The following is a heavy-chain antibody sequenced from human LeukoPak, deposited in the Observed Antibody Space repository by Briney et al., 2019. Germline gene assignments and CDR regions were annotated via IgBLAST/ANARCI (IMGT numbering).Heavy chain of an antibody. CDR1: GYSISSGYY. V-gene: IGHV4-38-2*02. CDR2: IYHSGST. Sequence: PSETLSLTCTVSGYSISSGYYWGWIRQPPGKGLEWIGSIYHSGSTYYNPSLKSRVTISVDTSKNQFSLKLSSVTAADTAVYYCARDPAYYYDSSGYPRVGAAFDIWGQGTMVTVSS. CDR3: ARDPAYYYDSSGYPRVGAAFDI. D-gene: IGHD3-22*01. J-gene: IGHJ3*02.